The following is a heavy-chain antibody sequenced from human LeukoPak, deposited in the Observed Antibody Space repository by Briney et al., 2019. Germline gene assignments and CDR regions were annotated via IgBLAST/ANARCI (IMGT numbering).Heavy chain of an antibody. V-gene: IGHV1-69*04. CDR2: IIPILGIA. D-gene: IGHD2-15*01. CDR3: ATVWLEGVVVVAARDDAFDI. Sequence: ASVKVSCKASGGTFSSYATSWVRQAPGQGLEWMGRIIPILGIANYAQKFQGRVTITADKSTSTAYMELSSLRSEDTAVYYCATVWLEGVVVVAARDDAFDIWAKGQWSPSLQ. CDR1: GGTFSSYA. J-gene: IGHJ3*02.